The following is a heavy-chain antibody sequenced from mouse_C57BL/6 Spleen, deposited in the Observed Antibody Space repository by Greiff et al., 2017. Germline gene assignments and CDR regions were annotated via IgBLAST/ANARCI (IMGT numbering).Heavy chain of an antibody. CDR2: ISSGGSYT. CDR3: ARHYYGSSSWFAD. J-gene: IGHJ3*01. Sequence: EVMLVESGGDLVKPGGSLKLSCAASGFTFSSYGMSWVRQTPDKSLEWVATISSGGSYTYYPDSVKGRFTISRDNAKNTLYLQMSSLKSEDTAMYYCARHYYGSSSWFADWGQGTLVTVAA. V-gene: IGHV5-6*02. D-gene: IGHD1-1*01. CDR1: GFTFSSYG.